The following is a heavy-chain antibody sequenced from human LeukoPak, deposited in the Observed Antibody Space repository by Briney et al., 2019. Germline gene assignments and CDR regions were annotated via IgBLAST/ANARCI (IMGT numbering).Heavy chain of an antibody. CDR3: ARDTVVIGEGDYYYGMDV. CDR2: IYSGGST. D-gene: IGHD4-23*01. CDR1: GFTVSSNY. V-gene: IGHV3-66*01. J-gene: IGHJ6*02. Sequence: GGSLRLSCAASGFTVSSNYMSWVRQAPGEGLEWVSVIYSGGSTYYADSVKGRFTISRDNSKNTLYLQMNSLRAEDTAVYYCARDTVVIGEGDYYYGMDVWGQGTTVTVSS.